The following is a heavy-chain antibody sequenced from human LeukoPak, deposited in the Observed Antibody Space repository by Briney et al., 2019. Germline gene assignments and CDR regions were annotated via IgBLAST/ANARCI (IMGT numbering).Heavy chain of an antibody. D-gene: IGHD6-13*01. J-gene: IGHJ4*02. CDR3: AREGRGVPGAIAAVKGFDY. CDR1: GYTFTSYY. CDR2: INPSGGST. Sequence: ASVKVSCKASGYTFTSYYMHWVRQAPGQGLEWMGIINPSGGSTSYAQKFQGRVTMTRDMSTSTVYMELSSLRSEDTAICYCAREGRGVPGAIAAVKGFDYWGQGTLVTVSS. V-gene: IGHV1-46*01.